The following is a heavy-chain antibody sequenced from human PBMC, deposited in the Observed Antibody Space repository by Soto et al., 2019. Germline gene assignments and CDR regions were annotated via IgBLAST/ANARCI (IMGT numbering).Heavy chain of an antibody. J-gene: IGHJ5*02. Sequence: ASVKVSCKASGYTFTSYAMHWVRQAPGQRLEWMGWINAGNGNTKYSQKFQGRVTITRDTSASTAYMELSSLRSEDTAVYYCAICFSGGDADWFYPWGQGTLVTVSS. V-gene: IGHV1-3*01. CDR1: GYTFTSYA. CDR2: INAGNGNT. CDR3: AICFSGGDADWFYP. D-gene: IGHD2-21*02.